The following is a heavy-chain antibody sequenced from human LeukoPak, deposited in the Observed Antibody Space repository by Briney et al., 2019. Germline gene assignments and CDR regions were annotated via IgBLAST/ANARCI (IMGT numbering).Heavy chain of an antibody. CDR3: ARDFDGAFDY. CDR1: GFTFSSYA. D-gene: IGHD3-10*01. J-gene: IGHJ4*02. Sequence: GGSLRLSCAASGFTFSSYAMHWVRQAPGKGLEWVAVISYDGSNKYYADSVKGRFTISRDNSKNTLYLQMNSLRAEDTAVYYCARDFDGAFDYWGQGTLVTASS. V-gene: IGHV3-30-3*01. CDR2: ISYDGSNK.